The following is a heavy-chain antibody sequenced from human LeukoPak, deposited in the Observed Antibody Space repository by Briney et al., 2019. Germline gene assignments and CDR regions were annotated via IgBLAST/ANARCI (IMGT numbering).Heavy chain of an antibody. CDR2: ISAYNGNT. CDR3: ARRRSSYYYYGIDV. D-gene: IGHD6-13*01. V-gene: IGHV1-18*04. J-gene: IGHJ6*02. CDR1: GYTFTSYY. Sequence: ASAKVSCKASGYTFTSYYMHWVRQAPGQGLEWMGWISAYNGNTNYAQKLQGRVTMTTDTSTSTAYMELRSLRSDDTAVYYCARRRSSYYYYGIDVWGQGTTVTVSS.